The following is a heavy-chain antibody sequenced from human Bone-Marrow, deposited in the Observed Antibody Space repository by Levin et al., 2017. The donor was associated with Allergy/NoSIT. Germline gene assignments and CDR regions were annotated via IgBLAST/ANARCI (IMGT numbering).Heavy chain of an antibody. D-gene: IGHD2-8*02. V-gene: IGHV3-23*01. CDR3: AKAIRPVVYAILGRGRDYYYYYMDV. CDR2: ISGSGGST. Sequence: SCAASGFTFSSYAMSWVRQAPGKGLEWVSAISGSGGSTYYADSVKGRFTISRDNSKNTLYLQMNSLRAEDTAVYYCAKAIRPVVYAILGRGRDYYYYYMDVWGKGTTVTVSS. J-gene: IGHJ6*03. CDR1: GFTFSSYA.